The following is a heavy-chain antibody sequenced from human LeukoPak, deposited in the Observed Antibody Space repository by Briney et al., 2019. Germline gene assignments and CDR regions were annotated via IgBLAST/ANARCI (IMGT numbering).Heavy chain of an antibody. V-gene: IGHV1-69*04. CDR2: IIPILGIA. Sequence: ASVKVSCKASGGTFSSYTISLVRQAPGQGLEWMGRIIPILGIANYAQKFQGRVTITADKSTSTAYMELSSLRSEDTAVYYCARDGREPQEYYYYMDVWGKGTTVTVSS. CDR1: GGTFSSYT. J-gene: IGHJ6*03. D-gene: IGHD1-26*01. CDR3: ARDGREPQEYYYYMDV.